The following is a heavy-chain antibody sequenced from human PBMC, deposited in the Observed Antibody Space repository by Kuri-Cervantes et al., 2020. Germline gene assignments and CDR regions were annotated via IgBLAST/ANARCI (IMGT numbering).Heavy chain of an antibody. D-gene: IGHD6-19*01. Sequence: LSLTCAASGISFNSYWMHWVRQAPGKGLVWVSRINSDGNSINYADSVKGRFTISRDNAKNTLYLQMNSLRAEDTAVYYCAKSPSFRGWPYHLDYWGQGTLVTVSS. CDR2: INSDGNSI. J-gene: IGHJ4*02. CDR3: AKSPSFRGWPYHLDY. CDR1: GISFNSYW. V-gene: IGHV3-74*01.